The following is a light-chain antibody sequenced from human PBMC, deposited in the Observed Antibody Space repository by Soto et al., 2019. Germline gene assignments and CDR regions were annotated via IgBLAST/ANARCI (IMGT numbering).Light chain of an antibody. V-gene: IGKV1-5*03. CDR3: QRYDNYPWT. CDR1: QSISSW. Sequence: DIPLTQSPSTLSASVGDRVTITCRASQSISSWLAWYQQQPGKAPKLLIYKASSLQSGVPSRFSGSGSGTEFTLTISSLQPDDFATYYCQRYDNYPWTFGQGTKVEIK. CDR2: KAS. J-gene: IGKJ1*01.